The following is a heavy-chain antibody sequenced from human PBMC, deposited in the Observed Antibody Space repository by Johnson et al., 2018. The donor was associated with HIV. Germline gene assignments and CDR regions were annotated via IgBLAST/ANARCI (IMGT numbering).Heavy chain of an antibody. V-gene: IGHV3-20*04. Sequence: VQLVESGGGLVQPGGSLRLSCAVSGFSFSRYWMSWVRQAPGKGLEWVSGINWNGGSTGYADSVKGRFTISRDNAKNSLYLQMNSLIAEDTALYYCARDREVGARSGAFDIWGQGTMVTVSS. D-gene: IGHD1-26*01. CDR3: ARDREVGARSGAFDI. CDR2: INWNGGST. CDR1: GFSFSRYW. J-gene: IGHJ3*02.